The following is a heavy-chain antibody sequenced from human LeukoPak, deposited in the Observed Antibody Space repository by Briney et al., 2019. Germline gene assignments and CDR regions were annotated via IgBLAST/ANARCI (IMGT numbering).Heavy chain of an antibody. CDR3: ARGSNYAMDV. CDR2: ISSSSSTI. V-gene: IGHV3-48*02. CDR1: GFPFSSSA. J-gene: IGHJ6*02. Sequence: PGGSLRLSCAASGFPFSSSAMNWVRQAPGKGLDWVSFISSSSSTIYYADSVKGRFTIPRDNAKNSLYLQLKSLRDEDTAIYYCARGSNYAMDVWGQGTTVTVSS.